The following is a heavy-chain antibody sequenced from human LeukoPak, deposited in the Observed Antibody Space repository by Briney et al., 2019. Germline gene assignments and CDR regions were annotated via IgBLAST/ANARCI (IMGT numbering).Heavy chain of an antibody. Sequence: SETLSLTCAVSGGSISSSNWWSGVRQPPGKGLEGMGEIYHSGSTNYNPSLKSRVTISVDKSKNQFSLKLSSVTAADTAVYYCAREVDTAMRLGYYFDYWGQGTLVTVSS. D-gene: IGHD5-18*01. J-gene: IGHJ4*02. CDR3: AREVDTAMRLGYYFDY. V-gene: IGHV4-4*02. CDR1: GGSISSSNW. CDR2: IYHSGST.